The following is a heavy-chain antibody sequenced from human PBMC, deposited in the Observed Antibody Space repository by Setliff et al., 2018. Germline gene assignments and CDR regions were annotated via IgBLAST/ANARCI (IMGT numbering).Heavy chain of an antibody. CDR1: GYSISSGYY. CDR2: IYHSGST. V-gene: IGHV4-38-2*01. Sequence: SETLSLTCAVSGYSISSGYYWGWIRQPPGKGLEWIGSIYHSGSTYYNPSLKSRVTISVDTSKNQFSLKLSSVTAADTAVYYCAGSAGDFWSGYSLDYWGQGTLVTVSS. J-gene: IGHJ4*02. D-gene: IGHD3-3*01. CDR3: AGSAGDFWSGYSLDY.